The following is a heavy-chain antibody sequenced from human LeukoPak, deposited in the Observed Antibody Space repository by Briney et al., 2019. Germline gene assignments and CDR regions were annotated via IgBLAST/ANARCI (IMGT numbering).Heavy chain of an antibody. D-gene: IGHD3-10*01. Sequence: GGSLRLSCVVSGLTFTSYTMDLVRQAPGKRLEWLSSISSSSNDIYYADSVKGRFTISRDNAKNSVLLQMNSLRAEDTALYYCAIIRGRNSWGQGTLVTVSS. CDR2: ISSSSNDI. V-gene: IGHV3-21*01. CDR3: AIIRGRNS. J-gene: IGHJ4*02. CDR1: GLTFTSYT.